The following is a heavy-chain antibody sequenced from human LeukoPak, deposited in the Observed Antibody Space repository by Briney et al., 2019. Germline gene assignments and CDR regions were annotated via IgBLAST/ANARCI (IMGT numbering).Heavy chain of an antibody. CDR3: ARGLKLPDDY. D-gene: IGHD2-15*01. J-gene: IGHJ4*02. V-gene: IGHV4-34*01. CDR2: INHSGST. CDR1: GGSFSGYY. Sequence: SETLSLTCAVYGGSFSGYYWSWIRQPPGKGLEWIGEINHSGSTNYNPSLKSRVTVSVDTSKNQFSLKLSSVTAADTAVYYCARGLKLPDDYWGQGTLVTVSS.